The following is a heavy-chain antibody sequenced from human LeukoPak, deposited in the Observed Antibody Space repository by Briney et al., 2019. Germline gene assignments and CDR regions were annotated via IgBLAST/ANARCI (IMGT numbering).Heavy chain of an antibody. CDR3: AGSGSYFYHY. CDR2: IYYSGST. J-gene: IGHJ4*02. CDR1: GVSISSGGYY. V-gene: IGHV4-31*03. Sequence: LQTLSLTCTVSGVSISSGGYYWSWIRQHPGKGLEWIGYIYYSGSTYYNPSLKSRVTISVDTSKNQFSLKLSSVTAADTAVYYCAGSGSYFYHYWGQGTLVTVSS. D-gene: IGHD1-26*01.